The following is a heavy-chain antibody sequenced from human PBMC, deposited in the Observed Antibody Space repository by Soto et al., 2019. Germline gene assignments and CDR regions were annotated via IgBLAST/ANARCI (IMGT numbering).Heavy chain of an antibody. Sequence: SETLSLTCTVSGGSINSGDYYWSWIRQPPGKGLEWIGYIYYSGSTNYNPSLKSRVTISVDKSKNQFSLNLRSVTAADTAVYYCASMGYHYGSGSYPLDYWGQGTLVTVSS. CDR2: IYYSGST. J-gene: IGHJ4*02. CDR3: ASMGYHYGSGSYPLDY. CDR1: GGSINSGDYY. V-gene: IGHV4-30-4*01. D-gene: IGHD3-10*01.